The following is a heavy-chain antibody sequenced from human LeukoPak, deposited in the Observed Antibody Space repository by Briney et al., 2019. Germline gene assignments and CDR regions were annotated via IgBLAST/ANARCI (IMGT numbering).Heavy chain of an antibody. CDR1: GGAISRGDYY. V-gene: IGHV4-30-4*01. CDR2: IYYSGST. D-gene: IGHD3-10*01. Sequence: SQTLSLTCTVSGGAISRGDYYWSWIRQPPGKGLEWIGYIYYSGSTYYNPSLKSRVTISVDTSKKQISLKLNSVTAADTAVYYCARDYYGSGSYWTWGQGTLVTVSS. J-gene: IGHJ4*02. CDR3: ARDYYGSGSYWT.